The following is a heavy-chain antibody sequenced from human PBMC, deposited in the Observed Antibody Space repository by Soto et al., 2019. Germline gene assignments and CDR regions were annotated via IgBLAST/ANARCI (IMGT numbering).Heavy chain of an antibody. D-gene: IGHD6-19*01. J-gene: IGHJ3*02. Sequence: GGSLRLSCAASGFMFSNYDMHWVRQGTGKGKGLEWVAAIGTAGDTYYLGSVKGRFTSSRENDKKSLNLEINDLRAEDTAVYYCVRGGAASSGISADYAFDIWGQGTVVTVSS. V-gene: IGHV3-13*01. CDR1: GFMFSNYD. CDR2: IGTAGDT. CDR3: VRGGAASSGISADYAFDI.